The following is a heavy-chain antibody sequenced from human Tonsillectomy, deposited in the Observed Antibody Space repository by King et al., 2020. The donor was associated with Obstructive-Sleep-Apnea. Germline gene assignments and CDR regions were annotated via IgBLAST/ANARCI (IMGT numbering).Heavy chain of an antibody. D-gene: IGHD3-10*01. Sequence: QVQLQESGPGLVKPSETLSLTCNVSGGSISSSSYYWGWIRQPPGKGLEWIGSIYYSGSTYYNPSLKSRLTISVDTSKNQFSLKLRSVTAADTAVYYCARLGRVGERFDYWGQGTLVTVSS. CDR2: IYYSGST. J-gene: IGHJ4*02. V-gene: IGHV4-39*01. CDR1: GGSISSSSYY. CDR3: ARLGRVGERFDY.